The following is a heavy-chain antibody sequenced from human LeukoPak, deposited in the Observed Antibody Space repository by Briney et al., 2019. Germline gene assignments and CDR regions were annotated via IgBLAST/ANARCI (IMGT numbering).Heavy chain of an antibody. CDR3: APLVTNDCSTSRCHLY. V-gene: IGHV4-39*01. Sequence: PSETLSLTCTVSGGSISSSNYYWGWIRQPPGKGLEWIGSIYYLGNTYYNPSLESRVSISVDTSKNQFSLKLSSVTAADTAVYCCAPLVTNDCSTSRCHLYWGEGTLVTVSS. D-gene: IGHD2-2*01. CDR1: GGSISSSNYY. CDR2: IYYLGNT. J-gene: IGHJ4*02.